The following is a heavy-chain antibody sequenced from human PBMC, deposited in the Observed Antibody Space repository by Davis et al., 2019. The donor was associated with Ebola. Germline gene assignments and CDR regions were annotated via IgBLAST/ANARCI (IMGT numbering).Heavy chain of an antibody. CDR3: ARGRNYYYGSGSYYNS. J-gene: IGHJ4*02. CDR1: GGSFSGYY. V-gene: IGHV4-34*01. CDR2: INHSGST. Sequence: MPGGSLRLSCAVYGGSFSGYYWSWIRQPPGKGLEWIGEINHSGSTNYNPSLKSRVTISVDTSKNQFSLKLSSVTAADTAVYYCARGRNYYYGSGSYYNSWGQGTLVTVSS. D-gene: IGHD3-10*01.